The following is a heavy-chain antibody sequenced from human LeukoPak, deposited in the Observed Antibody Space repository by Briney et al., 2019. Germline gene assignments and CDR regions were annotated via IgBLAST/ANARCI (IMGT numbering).Heavy chain of an antibody. D-gene: IGHD1-1*01. CDR1: GFTFSSYG. Sequence: GRSLRLSCAASGFTFSSYGMHWVRQAPGKGLEWVAVIWFDGSDEIYADSVRGRFTISRDNSKNTLYLQMNSLRGEDMAVYYCARDLPDNSRHNYFDYWGQGTLVTVSS. V-gene: IGHV3-33*01. CDR3: ARDLPDNSRHNYFDY. CDR2: IWFDGSDE. J-gene: IGHJ4*02.